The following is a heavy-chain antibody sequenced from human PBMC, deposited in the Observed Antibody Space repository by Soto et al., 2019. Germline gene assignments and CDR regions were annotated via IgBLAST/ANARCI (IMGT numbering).Heavy chain of an antibody. J-gene: IGHJ1*01. V-gene: IGHV3-23*01. CDR1: GFTFSSYA. Sequence: EVQLLESGGGLVQPGGSLRLSCAASGFTFSSYAMSWVRQAPGKGLEWVSAISGSGGSTYYADSVKGRFTISRDNSKNPLYLQMNSRRAEDTAVYYCAMPLIRGSSGYHDRAEYFQHWGQGTLVTVSS. D-gene: IGHD3-22*01. CDR2: ISGSGGST. CDR3: AMPLIRGSSGYHDRAEYFQH.